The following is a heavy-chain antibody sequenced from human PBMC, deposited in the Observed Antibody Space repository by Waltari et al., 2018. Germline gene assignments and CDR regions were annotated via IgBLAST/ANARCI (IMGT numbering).Heavy chain of an antibody. Sequence: QVQLQESGPGLVKPSETLSLTCTVSGGSISSHYWSWIRQPPGKGLEWIGYIYYSGSTNYNPSLKSRVTISVDTSKNQFSLKLSSVTAADTAVYYCARQAVAGDSWGQGTLVTVSS. CDR1: GGSISSHY. J-gene: IGHJ5*02. CDR2: IYYSGST. D-gene: IGHD6-19*01. V-gene: IGHV4-59*08. CDR3: ARQAVAGDS.